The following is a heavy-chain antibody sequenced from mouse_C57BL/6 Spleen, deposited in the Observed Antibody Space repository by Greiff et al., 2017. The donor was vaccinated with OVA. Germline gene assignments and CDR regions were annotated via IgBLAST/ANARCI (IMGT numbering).Heavy chain of an antibody. CDR3: AIIYYDYDGGAY. CDR1: GYTFTSYW. D-gene: IGHD2-4*01. V-gene: IGHV1-64*01. Sequence: QVQLQQPGAELVKPGASVKLSCKASGYTFTSYWMHWVKQRPGQGLEWIGMIHPNSGSTNYNEKFKSKATLTVDKSSSTAYMQLSSLTSEDSAVYYCAIIYYDYDGGAYWGQGTLVTVSA. J-gene: IGHJ3*01. CDR2: IHPNSGST.